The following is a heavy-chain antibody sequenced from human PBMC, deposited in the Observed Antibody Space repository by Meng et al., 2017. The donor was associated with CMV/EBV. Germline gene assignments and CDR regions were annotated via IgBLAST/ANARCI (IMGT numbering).Heavy chain of an antibody. J-gene: IGHJ4*02. CDR2: IFYSGNSGTT. CDR3: ARGDTSGNFLEY. D-gene: IGHD2-15*01. V-gene: IGHV4-59*01. CDR1: GTSISSYY. Sequence: SETLSLTCSVPGTSISSYYWNWLRQPPGKGLEWIGYIFYSGNSGTTKYNPSLKSRVTIAVDTSKNQFSLKLSSVTAADTAVFYCARGDTSGNFLEYWGQGALVTVSS.